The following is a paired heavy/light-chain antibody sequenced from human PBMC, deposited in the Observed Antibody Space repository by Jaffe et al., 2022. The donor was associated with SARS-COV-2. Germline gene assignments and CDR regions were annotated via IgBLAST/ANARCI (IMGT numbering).Heavy chain of an antibody. V-gene: IGHV4-30-2*01. D-gene: IGHD6-19*01. J-gene: IGHJ4*02. Sequence: QLQLHESGSGLVKPSQTLSLTCTVSRGSISSSGYSWSWVRQPPGKGLEWIGYIYQSGSIHYNPSLKSRVTISEGRSKNQFSLKLSSVTAADTAVYYCARSLSSAWYYWGQGALVTVSS. CDR3: ARSLSSAWYY. CDR2: IYQSGSI. CDR1: RGSISSSGYS.
Light chain of an antibody. CDR3: QVWDSSGDLGVI. CDR2: DDT. Sequence: SYVLTQAPSVSVAPGQTARITCGGKNIVRKSVHWYQQKAGQAPVLVVYDDTDRPSGIPERFSGSNSGNTATLTISRVEAGDEADYYCQVWDSSGDLGVIFGGGTKLTVL. V-gene: IGLV3-21*02. J-gene: IGLJ2*01. CDR1: NIVRKS.